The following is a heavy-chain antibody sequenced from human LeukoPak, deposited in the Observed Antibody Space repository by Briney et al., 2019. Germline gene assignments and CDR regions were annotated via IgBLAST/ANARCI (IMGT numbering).Heavy chain of an antibody. D-gene: IGHD3-22*01. V-gene: IGHV1-69*04. Sequence: SVKVSCKASGGTFSSYAISWVRQAPGQGLEWMGRIIPIFGIANYAQKFQGRVTINADKSTSTAYMELSSLRSEDTAVYYCAREDSSGYYLDYWGQGTLVTVSS. CDR1: GGTFSSYA. CDR3: AREDSSGYYLDY. J-gene: IGHJ4*02. CDR2: IIPIFGIA.